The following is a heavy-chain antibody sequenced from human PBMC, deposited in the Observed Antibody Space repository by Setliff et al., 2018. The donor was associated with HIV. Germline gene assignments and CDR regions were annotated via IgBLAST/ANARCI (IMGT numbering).Heavy chain of an antibody. Sequence: SETLSLTCTVSGDSISSSTFYWGWIRQPPGKGLEWIGSIYYSGTTYYNPSLKSRVAISVDTSKNQFSLKLSSVTAAGTAVYYCARPRLRGSGAFDIWGQGTMVTVSS. D-gene: IGHD2-21*01. CDR1: GDSISSSTFY. CDR3: ARPRLRGSGAFDI. J-gene: IGHJ3*02. CDR2: IYYSGTT. V-gene: IGHV4-39*01.